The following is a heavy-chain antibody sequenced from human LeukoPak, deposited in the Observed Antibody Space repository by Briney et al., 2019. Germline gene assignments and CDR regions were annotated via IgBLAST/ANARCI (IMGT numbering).Heavy chain of an antibody. CDR3: ARAHYDYGDDY. CDR1: GGSFSGYY. Sequence: SETLSLTCAVYGGSFSGYYWSWIRQPLGKGLEWIGEINHSGSTNYNPSLKSRVTISVDTSKNQFSLKLSSVTAADTAVYYCARAHYDYGDDYWGQGTLVTVSS. J-gene: IGHJ4*02. D-gene: IGHD4-17*01. CDR2: INHSGST. V-gene: IGHV4-34*01.